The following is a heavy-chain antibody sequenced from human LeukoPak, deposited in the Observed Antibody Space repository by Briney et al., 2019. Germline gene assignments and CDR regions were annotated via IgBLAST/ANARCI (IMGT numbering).Heavy chain of an antibody. V-gene: IGHV3-30*02. D-gene: IGHD3-16*02. CDR1: GFTFSSYG. CDR3: AKETPHSLPSNPFDY. J-gene: IGHJ4*02. Sequence: GGSLRLSCAASGFTFSSYGMQWVRQATGKGLEWVAFIRYDGSNKNYADSVKGRFTISRDNSKNTLYLQMNSLRAEDTAVYYCAKETPHSLPSNPFDYWGQGTLVTVSS. CDR2: IRYDGSNK.